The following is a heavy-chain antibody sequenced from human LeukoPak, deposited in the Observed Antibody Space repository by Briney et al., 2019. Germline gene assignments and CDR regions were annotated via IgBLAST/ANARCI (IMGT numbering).Heavy chain of an antibody. CDR2: VYYSGST. Sequence: SETLSLTCTFSGGSISSSGYYWAWIRQPPGKGLEWIGIVYYSGSTTYNPSLKSRVTISVDTSNNQFSLKLSSVTAADTAVYYCARDSRYCNSISCYGRPGYYGLDVWGQGTTVTVSS. V-gene: IGHV4-39*07. CDR3: ARDSRYCNSISCYGRPGYYGLDV. CDR1: GGSISSSGYY. D-gene: IGHD2-2*01. J-gene: IGHJ6*02.